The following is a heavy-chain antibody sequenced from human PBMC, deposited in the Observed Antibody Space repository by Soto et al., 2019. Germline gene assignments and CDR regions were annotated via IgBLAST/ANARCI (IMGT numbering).Heavy chain of an antibody. Sequence: PSETLSLTCAVYGGSFSGYYWSWIRQPPGKGLEWIGEINHSGSTNYNPSLKSRVTIPVDTSKNQFSLKLSSVTAADTAVYYCARGREAYYYDSSGYYQLAYFDYWGQGTLVTVSS. CDR3: ARGREAYYYDSSGYYQLAYFDY. CDR1: GGSFSGYY. J-gene: IGHJ4*02. V-gene: IGHV4-34*01. CDR2: INHSGST. D-gene: IGHD3-22*01.